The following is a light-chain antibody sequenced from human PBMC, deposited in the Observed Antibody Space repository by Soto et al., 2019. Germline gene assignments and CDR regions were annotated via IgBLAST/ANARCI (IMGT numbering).Light chain of an antibody. V-gene: IGKV1-5*03. Sequence: DIQMTQSPSTLSASVGDRVTITCRASQSISSWLAWYQQKAGKAPNLLIYKASRLESGVPSRFSGSGSGTDFTLTISSLQPEDFATYYCQQANSFPLFGQGTRLEIK. J-gene: IGKJ5*01. CDR1: QSISSW. CDR2: KAS. CDR3: QQANSFPL.